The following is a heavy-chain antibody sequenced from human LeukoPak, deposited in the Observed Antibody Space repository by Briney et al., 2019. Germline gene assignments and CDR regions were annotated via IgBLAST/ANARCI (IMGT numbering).Heavy chain of an antibody. Sequence: GKSLRLSCAASGFTFNNYGMHWVRQAPGKGLEWVAVISYDGRNKHYPDSVEGRFTISRDISTDTLWLQMDSLRTEDTAVYYCAKGPLRGTAAAIDYWGQGTLVTVSS. CDR2: ISYDGRNK. V-gene: IGHV3-30*18. CDR1: GFTFNNYG. J-gene: IGHJ4*02. CDR3: AKGPLRGTAAAIDY. D-gene: IGHD2-2*01.